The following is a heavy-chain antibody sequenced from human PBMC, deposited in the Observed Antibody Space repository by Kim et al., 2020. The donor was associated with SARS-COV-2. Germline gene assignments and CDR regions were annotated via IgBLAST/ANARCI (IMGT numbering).Heavy chain of an antibody. D-gene: IGHD3-10*01. CDR1: GFTFNSYA. CDR3: AKKFRIGPGNYIDY. J-gene: IGHJ4*02. CDR2: ITGSGASL. Sequence: GGSLRLSCVASGFTFNSYALTWVRQAPGKGLEWVSGITGSGASLYYADSVRGRFTISRDNSANTLFLHMTSLRDEDTAVYYCAKKFRIGPGNYIDYWGQGTLVTVSS. V-gene: IGHV3-23*01.